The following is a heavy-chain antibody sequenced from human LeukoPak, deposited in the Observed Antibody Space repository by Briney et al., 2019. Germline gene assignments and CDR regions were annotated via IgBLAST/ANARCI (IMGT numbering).Heavy chain of an antibody. J-gene: IGHJ6*04. CDR3: ARGCGSGKYDV. CDR2: IYYSGST. D-gene: IGHD3-10*01. V-gene: IGHV4-59*01. CDR1: GGSISSYY. Sequence: SETLSLTCTVSGGSISSYYWSWIRQPPGKGLEWIGYIYYSGSTNYNPSLKSRVTVSVDTSNNQSSLKLNSVTAADTAVYYCARGCGSGKYDVWGKGITVTVSS.